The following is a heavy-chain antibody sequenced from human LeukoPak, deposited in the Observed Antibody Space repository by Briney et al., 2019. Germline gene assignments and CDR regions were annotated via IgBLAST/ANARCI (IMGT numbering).Heavy chain of an antibody. CDR3: ARVNHCSSSSCYHSWFDP. CDR1: GGSISNLNYY. D-gene: IGHD2-2*01. Sequence: PSQTLSLTCTVSGGSISNLNYYWSWIRQPAGKGLEWIGRIYTSGSTNYNPSLKSRVTISVDASKNQFSLKLSSVTAADTAVYYCARVNHCSSSSCYHSWFDPWGQGTLVTVSS. CDR2: IYTSGST. J-gene: IGHJ5*02. V-gene: IGHV4-61*02.